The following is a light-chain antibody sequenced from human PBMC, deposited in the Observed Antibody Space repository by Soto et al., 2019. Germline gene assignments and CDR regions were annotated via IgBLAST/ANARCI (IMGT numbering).Light chain of an antibody. V-gene: IGKV1-39*01. Sequence: EILMTQSPATLSVSVGDRVTITCRASQTINKNLNWYQQKPGQASNLLIYSASDFQSGVPSRFSGSGSGTEFTLTISGLQPEDFATYYCQQSFSTPYTFGQGTELEI. CDR1: QTINKN. J-gene: IGKJ2*01. CDR2: SAS. CDR3: QQSFSTPYT.